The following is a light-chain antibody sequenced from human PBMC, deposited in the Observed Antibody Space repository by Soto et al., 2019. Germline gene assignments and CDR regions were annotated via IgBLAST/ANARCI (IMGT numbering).Light chain of an antibody. CDR1: QDISNY. V-gene: IGKV1-33*01. CDR3: QQYDNLPSWT. Sequence: DIQMTQSPSSLSASVGDRVTITCQASQDISNYLNWYQQKPGKAPKLLIYDASNLETGVPSRFSGSGSGTDFTFTISSLQPEDIATYYCQQYDNLPSWTFGQWTKVEIK. CDR2: DAS. J-gene: IGKJ1*01.